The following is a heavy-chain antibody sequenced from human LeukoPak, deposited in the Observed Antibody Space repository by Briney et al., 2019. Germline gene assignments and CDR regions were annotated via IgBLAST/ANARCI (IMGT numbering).Heavy chain of an antibody. D-gene: IGHD6-19*01. J-gene: IGHJ5*02. CDR3: AKDAGQWHKWNCFAP. CDR1: GFTFNEYG. V-gene: IGHV3-30*18. Sequence: GGSLRLSCAVSGFTFNEYGMHWVRQAPGKGLEWVAAISHDGSKTYSGDSVKGRFTISRDNSKNTLFLEMNSLRPEDTAMYYCAKDAGQWHKWNCFAPWGQGPLVIVSS. CDR2: ISHDGSKT.